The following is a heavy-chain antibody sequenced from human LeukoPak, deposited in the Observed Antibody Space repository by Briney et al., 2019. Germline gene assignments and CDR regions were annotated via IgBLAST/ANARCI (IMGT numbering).Heavy chain of an antibody. CDR3: ARERVLGAYSYGYDAFDI. Sequence: GGSLRLSCAASGFTFSSYWMSWVRQAPGKGLEWVANIKQDGSEKYYVDTVKGRFTISRDNAKNSLYLQMNSLRAEDTAVYYCARERVLGAYSYGYDAFDIWGQGTMVTVSS. D-gene: IGHD5-18*01. J-gene: IGHJ3*02. V-gene: IGHV3-7*01. CDR2: IKQDGSEK. CDR1: GFTFSSYW.